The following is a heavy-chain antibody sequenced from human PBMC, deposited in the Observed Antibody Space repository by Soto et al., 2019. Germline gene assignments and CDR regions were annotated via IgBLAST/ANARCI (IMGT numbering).Heavy chain of an antibody. D-gene: IGHD6-6*01. Sequence: PSDTLSLTCIVSGGSINNSTSFWGWLRQSPGKGLEWIATINYRWPAEYNPSLKSRVTIPVDRSRNVLSLQMNYVTAPDTAVYYCANYFMSRPWFDTWGQGTLVTVSS. V-gene: IGHV4-39*02. CDR2: INYRWPA. CDR3: ANYFMSRPWFDT. CDR1: GGSINNSTSF. J-gene: IGHJ5*02.